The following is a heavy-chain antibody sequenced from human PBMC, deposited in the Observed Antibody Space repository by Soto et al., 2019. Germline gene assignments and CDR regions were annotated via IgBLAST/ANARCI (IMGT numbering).Heavy chain of an antibody. CDR2: IYYSGST. Sequence: SETLSLTCTVSGGSISSYYWGWIRRPPGKGLEWIGYIYYSGSTNYNPSLKSRVTISVDTSKNQFSLKLSSVTAADTAVYYCARPQAHYGSGSYFFYYYGMDVWGQGTTVTVSS. CDR3: ARPQAHYGSGSYFFYYYGMDV. J-gene: IGHJ6*02. D-gene: IGHD3-10*01. V-gene: IGHV4-59*08. CDR1: GGSISSYY.